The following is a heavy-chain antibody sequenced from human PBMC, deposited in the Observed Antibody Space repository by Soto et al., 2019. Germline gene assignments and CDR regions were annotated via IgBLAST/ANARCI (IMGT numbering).Heavy chain of an antibody. D-gene: IGHD2-2*01. CDR2: IYWDDDK. CDR1: GFSLSTSGVG. Sequence: SGPTLVKPTQTLTLTCTFSGFSLSTSGVGVGWIRQPPGKALEWLALIYWDDDKRYSPSLKSRLTITKDTSKNQVVLTMTNMDPVDTATYYCAHVILPHCSSTSCYEWFDPWGQGTLVTVSS. J-gene: IGHJ5*02. CDR3: AHVILPHCSSTSCYEWFDP. V-gene: IGHV2-5*02.